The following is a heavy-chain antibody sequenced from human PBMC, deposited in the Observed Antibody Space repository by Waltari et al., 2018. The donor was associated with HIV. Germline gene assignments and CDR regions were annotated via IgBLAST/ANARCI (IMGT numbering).Heavy chain of an antibody. CDR3: AGRYSSRLGELSLYEKH. Sequence: QVQLQESGPGLVTPSETLSLTCTVSGGPVSGGSYYWSWIRQPPGKGLEWIGYIYYSGSTNYNPSLKSRVTISVDTSKNQFSLKLSSVTAADTAVYYCAGRYSSRLGELSLYEKHWGQGTLVTVSS. CDR1: GGPVSGGSYY. J-gene: IGHJ1*01. CDR2: IYYSGST. D-gene: IGHD3-16*02. V-gene: IGHV4-61*01.